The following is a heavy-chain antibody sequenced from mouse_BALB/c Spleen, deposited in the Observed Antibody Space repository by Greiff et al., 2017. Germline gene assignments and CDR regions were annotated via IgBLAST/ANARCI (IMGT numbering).Heavy chain of an antibody. CDR1: GFTFSDYG. CDR3: ARERAMDY. J-gene: IGHJ4*01. V-gene: IGHV5-15*02. Sequence: DVMLVESGGGLVQPGGSRKLSCAASGFTFSDYGMAWVRQAPGKGPEWVAFISNLAYSIYYADTVTGRFTISRENAKNTLYLEMSSLRSEDTAMYYCARERAMDYWGQGTSVTVSS. CDR2: ISNLAYSI.